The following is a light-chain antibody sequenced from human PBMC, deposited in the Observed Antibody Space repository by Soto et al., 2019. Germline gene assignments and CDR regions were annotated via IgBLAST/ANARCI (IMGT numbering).Light chain of an antibody. V-gene: IGKV3-11*01. J-gene: IGKJ5*01. Sequence: EIVLTQSPATLSLSPGERATLSCRARLRFSGYLARYQQKPGQAPRLLIYDASNRATGIPARFSGWGSGTDFTLTISSLEPEDFAVYYCQQRSNWPPVITFGQGTRLEIK. CDR1: LRFSGY. CDR2: DAS. CDR3: QQRSNWPPVIT.